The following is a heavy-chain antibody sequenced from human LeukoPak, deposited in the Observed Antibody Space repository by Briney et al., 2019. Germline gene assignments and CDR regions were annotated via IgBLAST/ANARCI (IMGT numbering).Heavy chain of an antibody. CDR3: ARDRAAGIVG. CDR2: INTNTGNP. J-gene: IGHJ4*02. D-gene: IGHD6-13*01. CDR1: GYTFTSYG. V-gene: IGHV7-4-1*04. Sequence: GASVKVSCKASGYTFTSYGISWVRQAPGQGLEWMGWINTNTGNPTYAQGFTGRFVFSLDTSVNMAYLQISSLKAEDTAVYYCARDRAAGIVGWGQGTLVTVSS.